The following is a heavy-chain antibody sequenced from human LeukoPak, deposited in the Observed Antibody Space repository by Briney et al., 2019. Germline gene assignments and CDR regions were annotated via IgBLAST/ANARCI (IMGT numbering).Heavy chain of an antibody. CDR1: GYSISSGYY. Sequence: SETLSLTCTVSGYSISSGYYWGWIRQPPGKGLEWIGSIYHSGSTYYNPSLKSRVTISVDTSKNQFSLKLSSVTAADTAVYYCARLSSSGVSWYFDYWGQGTLVTVSS. CDR2: IYHSGST. V-gene: IGHV4-38-2*02. D-gene: IGHD6-25*01. CDR3: ARLSSSGVSWYFDY. J-gene: IGHJ4*02.